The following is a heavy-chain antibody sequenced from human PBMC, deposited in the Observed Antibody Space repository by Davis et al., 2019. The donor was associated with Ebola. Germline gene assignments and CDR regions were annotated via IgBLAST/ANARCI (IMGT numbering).Heavy chain of an antibody. V-gene: IGHV1-18*04. CDR1: GYTFANYG. CDR2: INPHNGNT. D-gene: IGHD1-26*01. Sequence: AASVKVSCKASGYTFANYGITWVRQAPGQGLEWMGWINPHNGNTNYAQNVQGRVTMTTDPSTSTAYMEVGSLRSDDTAVYYCARDLLVGATSHWGQGTLVTVSS. CDR3: ARDLLVGATSH. J-gene: IGHJ4*02.